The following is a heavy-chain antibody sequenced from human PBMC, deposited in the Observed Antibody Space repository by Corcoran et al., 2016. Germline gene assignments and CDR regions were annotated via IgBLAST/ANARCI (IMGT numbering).Heavy chain of an antibody. CDR2: ISAYNGNT. Sequence: QVQLVQSGAEVKKPGASVKVSCKASGYTVTSYGISWVRQAPGQGLEWMGWISAYNGNTNYAQKLQGRVTMTTDTSTSTAYMELRSLRSDDTAVYYCARDATAYCGGDCYSNWFDPWGQGTLVTVSS. D-gene: IGHD2-21*02. CDR1: GYTVTSYG. CDR3: ARDATAYCGGDCYSNWFDP. J-gene: IGHJ5*02. V-gene: IGHV1-18*01.